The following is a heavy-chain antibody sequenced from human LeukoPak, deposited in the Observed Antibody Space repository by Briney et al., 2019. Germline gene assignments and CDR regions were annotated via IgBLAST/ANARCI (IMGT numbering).Heavy chain of an antibody. CDR3: ARDRSSGWSYFDY. D-gene: IGHD6-19*01. Sequence: VASVKVSCKASGYTFNDYYIHWMRQAPGQGLEWMGWVIPSSGGTNYAQKFQGRVTMTRDTSISTAYTELSRLTSDDTAIYYCARDRSSGWSYFDYWGQGTLVTVSS. J-gene: IGHJ4*02. CDR2: VIPSSGGT. V-gene: IGHV1-2*02. CDR1: GYTFNDYY.